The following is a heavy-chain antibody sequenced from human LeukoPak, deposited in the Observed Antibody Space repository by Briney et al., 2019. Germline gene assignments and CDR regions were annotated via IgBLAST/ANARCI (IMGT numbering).Heavy chain of an antibody. D-gene: IGHD3-16*01. J-gene: IGHJ6*03. CDR2: ISNGGNE. Sequence: TGGSLRLSCAASGFTFSGYGMIWVRQPPGKGLEWVAGISNGGNEFYADSVKGRITISRDNSKNTLYLQMNSLRVEDTAVYYCVRDRRSGGGPYYYYMDVWGKGTTVTVSS. V-gene: IGHV3-30*01. CDR3: VRDRRSGGGPYYYYMDV. CDR1: GFTFSGYG.